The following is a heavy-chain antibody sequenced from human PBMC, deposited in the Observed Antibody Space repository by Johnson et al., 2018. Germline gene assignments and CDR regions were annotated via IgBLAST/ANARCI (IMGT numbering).Heavy chain of an antibody. J-gene: IGHJ1*01. CDR3: AKDLGSSGWYRVSYFQH. V-gene: IGHV3-30*18. CDR2: ISSDGSNK. CDR1: GFTFSSYG. D-gene: IGHD6-19*01. Sequence: QVQLVQSGGGVVQPGRSLRLCCAASGFTFSSYGMHWVRQAPGKGLEWVAVISSDGSNKYFADSGKGRFIISRDNSKNTLYLQMNSLRAEDTAVYYCAKDLGSSGWYRVSYFQHWGQGTLVTVSS.